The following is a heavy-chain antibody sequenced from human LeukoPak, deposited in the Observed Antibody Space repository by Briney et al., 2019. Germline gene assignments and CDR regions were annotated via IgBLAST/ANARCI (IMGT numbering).Heavy chain of an antibody. CDR3: ARVRSQYCSSTSCPYYFDY. CDR1: GYTLTELS. CDR2: INPNSGGT. J-gene: IGHJ4*02. V-gene: IGHV1-2*02. Sequence: GASVKVSCKVSGYTLTELSMHWVRQAPGQGLEWMGWINPNSGGTNYAQKFQGRVTMTRDTSISTAYMELSRLRSDDTAVYYCARVRSQYCSSTSCPYYFDYWGQGTLVTVSS. D-gene: IGHD2-2*01.